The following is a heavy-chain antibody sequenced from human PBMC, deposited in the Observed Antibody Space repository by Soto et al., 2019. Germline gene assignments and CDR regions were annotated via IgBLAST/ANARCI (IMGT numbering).Heavy chain of an antibody. J-gene: IGHJ1*01. V-gene: IGHV3-7*05. CDR3: ARDYDTAWSRFFQH. Sequence: GGSLRLSCAASGLTFRNYWMNWVRQAPGKGLEWVANIKQDESERNHVDSVKGRFTISRDNTKDSLYLLMNSLRVDDTAVYYCARDYDTAWSRFFQHLGQGTLVTVSS. D-gene: IGHD3-16*01. CDR2: IKQDESER. CDR1: GLTFRNYW.